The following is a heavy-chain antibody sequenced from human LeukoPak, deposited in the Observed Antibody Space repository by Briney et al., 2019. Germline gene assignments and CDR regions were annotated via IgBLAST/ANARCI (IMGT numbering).Heavy chain of an antibody. J-gene: IGHJ4*02. CDR1: GGSISSSSYY. V-gene: IGHV4-39*07. CDR2: IYTSGST. D-gene: IGHD5-18*01. Sequence: SETLSLTCTVSGGSISSSSYYWGWIRQPPGKGLEWIGRIYTSGSTNYNPSLKSRVTISVDTSKNQFSLKLSSVTAADTAVYYCARFPLGSYGYHYWGQGTLVTVSS. CDR3: ARFPLGSYGYHY.